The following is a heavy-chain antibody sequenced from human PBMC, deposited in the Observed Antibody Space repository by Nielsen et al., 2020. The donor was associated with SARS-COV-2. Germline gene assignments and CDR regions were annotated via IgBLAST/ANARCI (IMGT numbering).Heavy chain of an antibody. CDR1: GFTFGDYT. D-gene: IGHD3-16*01. CDR2: IRSNAYDGTT. V-gene: IGHV3-49*04. J-gene: IGHJ4*02. CDR3: TTRRWLRSGVDY. Sequence: GESLKISCAASGFTFGDYTVSWVRQAPGKGLEWVGFIRSNAYDGTTEYAASVKGRFTISRDDSRTIAYLQLNSLKTEDTAVYFCTTRRWLRSGVDYWGQVTLVTVSS.